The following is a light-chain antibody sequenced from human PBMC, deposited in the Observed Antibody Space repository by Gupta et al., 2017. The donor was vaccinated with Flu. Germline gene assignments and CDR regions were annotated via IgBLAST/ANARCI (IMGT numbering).Light chain of an antibody. CDR3: QQTNSFPLT. J-gene: IGKJ4*01. Sequence: GDRGTITCRASHAISNWLVWYQQKPGKAPDLLIYDASILQSGVPSRFSGSGSGTDFTLTISSLQPEDFATYYCQQTNSFPLTFGGGTKVEI. CDR1: HAISNW. CDR2: DAS. V-gene: IGKV1-12*01.